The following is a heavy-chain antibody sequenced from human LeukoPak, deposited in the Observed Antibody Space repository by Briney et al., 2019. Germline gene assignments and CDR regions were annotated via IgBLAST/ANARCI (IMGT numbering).Heavy chain of an antibody. CDR1: GFTFSSYS. CDR3: ASSYDLFSEEVH. D-gene: IGHD5-12*01. J-gene: IGHJ4*02. V-gene: IGHV3-21*01. Sequence: GGSLRLSCAASGFTFSSYSMNWVRQAPGKGLEWVSSISSSSSYIYYADSVKGRFTISRDNAKNSLYLQMNSLRAEDTAVHYCASSYDLFSEEVHWGQGTLVTVSS. CDR2: ISSSSSYI.